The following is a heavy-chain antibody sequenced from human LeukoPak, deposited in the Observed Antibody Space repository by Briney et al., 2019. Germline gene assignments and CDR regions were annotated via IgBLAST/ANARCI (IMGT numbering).Heavy chain of an antibody. J-gene: IGHJ4*02. CDR3: ARDLYGSGSYYNVEGY. Sequence: ASVKVSCKASGYTFTGYDMHWVRQAPGQGLEWMGWINPNSGGTNYAQKFQGRVTMTRDTSISTAYMELSRLRSDDTAVYYCARDLYGSGSYYNVEGYWGPGTLVTVSS. V-gene: IGHV1-2*02. D-gene: IGHD3-10*01. CDR2: INPNSGGT. CDR1: GYTFTGYD.